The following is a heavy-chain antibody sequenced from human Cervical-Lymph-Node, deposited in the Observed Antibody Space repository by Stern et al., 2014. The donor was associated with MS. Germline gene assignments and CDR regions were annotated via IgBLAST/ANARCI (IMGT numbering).Heavy chain of an antibody. V-gene: IGHV7-4-1*02. CDR1: GYTFTTYP. J-gene: IGHJ3*02. CDR3: ATIVATIHGPDDAFDI. D-gene: IGHD5-12*01. CDR2: INTNTGNP. Sequence: QVQLVQSGSELKKPGASVKVSCKASGYTFTTYPMNWVRQAPGQGLEWMGWINTNTGNPTYAQGFTGRFVFSLDTSVSTAYLQISSLKAEVTAVYYCATIVATIHGPDDAFDIWGQGTMVTVSS.